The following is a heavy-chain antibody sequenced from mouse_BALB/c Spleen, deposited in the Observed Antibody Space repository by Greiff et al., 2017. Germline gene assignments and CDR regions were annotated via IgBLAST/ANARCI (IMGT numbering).Heavy chain of an antibody. Sequence: DVMLVESGGGLVQPGGSRKLSCAASGFTFSSFGMHWVRQAPEKGLEWVAYISSGSSTIYYADTVKGRFTISRDNPKNTLFLQMTSLRSEDTAMYYCARSRSYDAMDYWGQGTSVTVSS. CDR2: ISSGSSTI. CDR3: ARSRSYDAMDY. J-gene: IGHJ4*01. V-gene: IGHV5-17*02. D-gene: IGHD1-1*01. CDR1: GFTFSSFG.